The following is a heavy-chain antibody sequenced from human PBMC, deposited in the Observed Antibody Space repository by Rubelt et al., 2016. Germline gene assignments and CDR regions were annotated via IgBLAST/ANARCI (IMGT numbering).Heavy chain of an antibody. J-gene: IGHJ4*02. CDR3: ARHTMVRGVSYFDY. V-gene: IGHV1-18*01. D-gene: IGHD3-10*01. CDR2: ISAYNGNT. Sequence: QVQLVQSGAEVKKPGASVKVSCKASGYTFTSYGISWVRQAPGQGLEWMGWISAYNGNTNLCRKVQGRVTMTTDTSTSTAYMELRSLRSDDTAVYYCARHTMVRGVSYFDYWGQGTLVTVSS. CDR1: GYTFTSYG.